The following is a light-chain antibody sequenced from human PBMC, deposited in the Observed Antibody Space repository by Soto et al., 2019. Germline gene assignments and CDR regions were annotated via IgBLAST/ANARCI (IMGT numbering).Light chain of an antibody. CDR2: SNN. V-gene: IGLV1-44*01. CDR3: AAWDDSLNGCV. CDR1: SSNIGRNT. J-gene: IGLJ3*02. Sequence: QSVLTQPPSASGTPGQRVTISCSGSSSNIGRNTVNWYQQLPGTAPKLVIYSNNQRPSGVPDRFSGSKSGTSASLAISGLQSEDEADYFCAAWDDSLNGCVFGGGTKLTVL.